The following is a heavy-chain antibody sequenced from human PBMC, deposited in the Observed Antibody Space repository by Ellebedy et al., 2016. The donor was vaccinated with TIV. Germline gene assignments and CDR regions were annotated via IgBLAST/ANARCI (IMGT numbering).Heavy chain of an antibody. CDR1: GFTFSNSW. CDR3: TGRNWGFADY. Sequence: PGGSLRLSCATSGFTFSNSWMNWVRQAPGKGLMWVSRIKTDGSTTDYADSVKGRFTISRDNAKNTLYLQMSSLGAEDTAVYYCTGRNWGFADYWGQGTLVSVSS. D-gene: IGHD7-27*01. CDR2: IKTDGSTT. V-gene: IGHV3-74*01. J-gene: IGHJ4*02.